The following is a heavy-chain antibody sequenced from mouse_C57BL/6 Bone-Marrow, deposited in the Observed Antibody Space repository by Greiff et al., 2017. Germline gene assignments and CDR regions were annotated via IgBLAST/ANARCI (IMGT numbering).Heavy chain of an antibody. J-gene: IGHJ3*01. CDR3: TWITTVVATWAY. CDR2: IDPENGDT. CDR1: GFNIKDDY. D-gene: IGHD1-1*01. Sequence: EVQLQQSGAELVRPGASVKLSCTASGFNIKDDYMHWVKQRPEQGLEWIGWIDPENGDTEYASKFQGKATITADTSSNTAYLQLSSLTSEDTAVYYCTWITTVVATWAYWGQGTLVTVAA. V-gene: IGHV14-4*01.